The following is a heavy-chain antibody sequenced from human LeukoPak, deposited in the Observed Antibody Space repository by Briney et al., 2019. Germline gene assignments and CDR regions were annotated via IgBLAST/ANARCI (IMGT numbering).Heavy chain of an antibody. V-gene: IGHV3-7*01. CDR1: GFTFSSYW. CDR3: ARVSYYGSGSYPPSFDY. CDR2: IKQDGSEK. D-gene: IGHD3-10*01. Sequence: GGSLRLSCAASGFTFSSYWMSWVRQAPGKGLEWVANIKQDGSEKYYVDSVKGRFTISRDNAKNSLYLQMNSLRAEDTAVYYCARVSYYGSGSYPPSFDYWGQGTLVTVSS. J-gene: IGHJ4*02.